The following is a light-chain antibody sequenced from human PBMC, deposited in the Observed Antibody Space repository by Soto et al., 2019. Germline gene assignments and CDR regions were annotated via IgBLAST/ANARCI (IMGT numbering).Light chain of an antibody. V-gene: IGKV1-5*03. J-gene: IGKJ4*01. CDR3: QQYNSIPLT. CDR2: KAS. CDR1: QSISSW. Sequence: DIEMTQSPSTVSASVGDRVTITCRASQSISSWLAWYQQKPGKAPKLLIYKASTLESGVPSRFSGSGSGTEFTLTISSVQPDDFATYSCQQYNSIPLTFSGGTKVEIK.